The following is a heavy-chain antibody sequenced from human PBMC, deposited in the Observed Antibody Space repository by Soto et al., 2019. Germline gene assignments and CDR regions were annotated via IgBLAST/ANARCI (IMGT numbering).Heavy chain of an antibody. CDR3: ARGLAVRGVIIFHDAFDI. CDR2: IYYSGST. V-gene: IGHV4-59*01. Sequence: SETLSLTCTVSGGSISGYYGSWIRQPPGKGLEWIGYIYYSGSTNYNPSLKSRVTISVDTSKNQFSLKLSSVTAADTAVYYCARGLAVRGVIIFHDAFDIWGQGTMVTVSS. J-gene: IGHJ3*02. D-gene: IGHD3-10*01. CDR1: GGSISGYY.